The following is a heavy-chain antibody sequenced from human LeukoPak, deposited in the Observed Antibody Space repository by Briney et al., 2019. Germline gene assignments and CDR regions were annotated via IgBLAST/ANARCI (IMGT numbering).Heavy chain of an antibody. D-gene: IGHD3-3*01. CDR2: IYSGGST. V-gene: IGHV3-53*01. CDR1: GFTVSSNY. Sequence: PGGSLRLSCAASGFTVSSNYMSWVRQAPGKGLEWVSVIYSGGSTYYADSVKGRFTISRDNSKNTLYLQMNSLRAEDTAVYYCAKDLGGTYYDFWSGYRNWFDPWGQGTLVTVSS. J-gene: IGHJ5*02. CDR3: AKDLGGTYYDFWSGYRNWFDP.